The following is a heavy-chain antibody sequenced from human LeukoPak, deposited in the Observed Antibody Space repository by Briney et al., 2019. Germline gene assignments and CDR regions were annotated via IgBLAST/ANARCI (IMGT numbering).Heavy chain of an antibody. D-gene: IGHD1-20*01. CDR2: IRYDESHR. Sequence: GGSLRLSCAASGFTFNRYGMHWVRQAPGKGLECVAFIRYDESHRFYGDSVRGRFTISRDNSKNTLYLQMNSLRAEDTAVYYCAKDYSTNNWNEGIGYWGQGTLVTVSS. CDR1: GFTFNRYG. V-gene: IGHV3-30*02. CDR3: AKDYSTNNWNEGIGY. J-gene: IGHJ4*02.